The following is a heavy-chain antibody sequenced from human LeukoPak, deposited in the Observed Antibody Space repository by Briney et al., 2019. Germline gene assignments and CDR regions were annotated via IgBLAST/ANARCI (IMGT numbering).Heavy chain of an antibody. CDR3: ARLNYYDSSGYYLIDY. D-gene: IGHD3-22*01. J-gene: IGHJ4*02. V-gene: IGHV3-21*01. CDR2: ISSSSSYI. CDR1: GFTFSSYS. Sequence: GGSLRLSCAASGFTFSSYSMNWVRQAPGKGLEWVSSISSSSSYIYYADSVKGRFTISRDNAKNSLYLQMNSLRAEDTAVYYCARLNYYDSSGYYLIDYWGQGTLVTVSS.